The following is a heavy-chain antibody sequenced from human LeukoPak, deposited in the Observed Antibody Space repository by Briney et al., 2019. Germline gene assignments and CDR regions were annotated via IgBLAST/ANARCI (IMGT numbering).Heavy chain of an antibody. Sequence: GGSLRLSCSASGFTFSSYAMSWVRQAPGKGLEWVSAISGSGGSTYYADSVKGRFTISRDNSKNTLYLQMNSLRAEDTAVYYCAKDTFSGYDYGDFDYWGQGTPVTVSS. D-gene: IGHD5-12*01. CDR3: AKDTFSGYDYGDFDY. J-gene: IGHJ4*02. CDR1: GFTFSSYA. V-gene: IGHV3-23*01. CDR2: ISGSGGST.